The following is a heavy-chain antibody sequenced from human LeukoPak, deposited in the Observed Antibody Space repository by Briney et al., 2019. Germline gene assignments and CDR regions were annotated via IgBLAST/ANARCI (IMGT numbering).Heavy chain of an antibody. CDR1: GGSISSINW. Sequence: SETLSLTCAVSGGSISSINWWSWVRQPPGKGLEWIGEIYQSGTTNYNPSLKSRITISIDTSKSQFSLNLRSVTAADTAVYYCARYVPVRTGTTRASFDYWGQGTLVTVSS. CDR3: ARYVPVRTGTTRASFDY. D-gene: IGHD1-1*01. J-gene: IGHJ4*02. CDR2: IYQSGTT. V-gene: IGHV4-4*02.